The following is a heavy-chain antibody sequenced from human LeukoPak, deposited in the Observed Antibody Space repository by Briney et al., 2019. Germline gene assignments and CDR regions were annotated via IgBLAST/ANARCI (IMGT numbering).Heavy chain of an antibody. Sequence: GGSLRLSCAASGLTFSIHWMNWVRQAPGKGLECVANINQDGSDKYYVDSVKGRFTISRDNAKNSLYLQMTSLTAGDTAVYYCARAISTGADAFDIWGQGTMVTVSS. V-gene: IGHV3-7*01. CDR2: INQDGSDK. J-gene: IGHJ3*02. CDR1: GLTFSIHW. D-gene: IGHD3-22*01. CDR3: ARAISTGADAFDI.